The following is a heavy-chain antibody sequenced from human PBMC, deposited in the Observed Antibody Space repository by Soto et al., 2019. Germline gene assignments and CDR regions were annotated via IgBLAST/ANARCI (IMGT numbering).Heavy chain of an antibody. D-gene: IGHD4-17*01. CDR1: GFTVSSNY. Sequence: PGGSLRLSCAASGFTVSSNYMSWVRQAPGKGLEWVSIIYSSSGTYYADSVKGRFTISRDNSKNTLYLQMNSLRAEDTAMYYCAKSASTMTTYINYWGHGTLVTVSS. J-gene: IGHJ4*01. CDR2: IYSSSGT. CDR3: AKSASTMTTYINY. V-gene: IGHV3-53*01.